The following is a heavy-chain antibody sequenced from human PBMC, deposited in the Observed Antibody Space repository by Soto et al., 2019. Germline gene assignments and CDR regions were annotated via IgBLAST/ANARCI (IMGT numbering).Heavy chain of an antibody. J-gene: IGHJ6*02. D-gene: IGHD4-4*01. CDR3: ARDNDRLQLGGNYYYILDV. CDR1: GGTFSSSA. Sequence: QVQLVQSGAEMKEPGSSVKVSCKTSGGTFSSSAISWLRQAPGQGLEWMGGIIPLFRTPDYAQKFQVRVTIAASESTSTDYMELSSLRSEDTAVYYCARDNDRLQLGGNYYYILDVWGQGTTITVSS. CDR2: IIPLFRTP. V-gene: IGHV1-69*12.